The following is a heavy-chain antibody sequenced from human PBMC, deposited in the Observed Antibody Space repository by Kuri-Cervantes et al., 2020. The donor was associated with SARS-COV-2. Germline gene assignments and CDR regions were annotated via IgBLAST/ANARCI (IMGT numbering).Heavy chain of an antibody. V-gene: IGHV4-34*01. Sequence: GSLRLSCAVYGGSFSGYHWTWIRQHPGKGLEWVGEINHGGSTNYNPSLKSRVTISVDTSKNQFSLKLSSVTAADTAVYYCQLVVTAIDFDYWGQGTLVTVSS. CDR1: GGSFSGYH. CDR3: QLVVTAIDFDY. D-gene: IGHD2-21*02. J-gene: IGHJ4*02. CDR2: INHGGST.